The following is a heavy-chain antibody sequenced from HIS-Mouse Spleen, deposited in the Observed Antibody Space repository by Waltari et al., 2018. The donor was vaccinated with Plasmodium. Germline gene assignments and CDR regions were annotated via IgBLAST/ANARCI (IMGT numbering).Heavy chain of an antibody. D-gene: IGHD6-13*01. V-gene: IGHV3-7*01. CDR1: GFTFSSYW. CDR3: ASSWYWYFDL. J-gene: IGHJ2*01. Sequence: EVQLVESGGGLVQPGGSLRLSCAASGFTFSSYWMSWVRQAPGKGLEWVANKKKDGSEKYYVDSVKGRFNISRDNAKNSLYLQMNSLRAEDTAVYYCASSWYWYFDLWGRGTLVTVSS. CDR2: KKKDGSEK.